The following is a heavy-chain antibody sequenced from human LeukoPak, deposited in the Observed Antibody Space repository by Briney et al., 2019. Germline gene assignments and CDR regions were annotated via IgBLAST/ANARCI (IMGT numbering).Heavy chain of an antibody. D-gene: IGHD4-17*01. CDR3: AKAISGAYTSD. V-gene: IGHV3-43*02. J-gene: IGHJ4*02. CDR1: GFTFDDYA. CDR2: ISGDGGTT. Sequence: GGSLRLSCAASGFTFDDYAMEWVRQAPGKGLEWVSLISGDGGTTYYADSVKGRFTISRDNSKNSLYLQMNSLRTEDTAVYYCAKAISGAYTSDWGQGTLVTVSS.